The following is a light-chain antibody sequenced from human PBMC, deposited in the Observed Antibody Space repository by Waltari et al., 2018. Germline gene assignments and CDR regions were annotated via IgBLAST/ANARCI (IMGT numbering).Light chain of an antibody. J-gene: IGLJ3*02. CDR1: SSNIGSNY. Sequence: QSVLTQPPSASGTPGQRVTISCSGSSSNIGSNYVYWYQQLPGTAPKLLIYTSDQRPSGVPDRFSGSKSGTSASLAIGGLRSEDEADYYCAAWDDSLSGRVFGGGTKLTVL. V-gene: IGLV1-47*01. CDR3: AAWDDSLSGRV. CDR2: TSD.